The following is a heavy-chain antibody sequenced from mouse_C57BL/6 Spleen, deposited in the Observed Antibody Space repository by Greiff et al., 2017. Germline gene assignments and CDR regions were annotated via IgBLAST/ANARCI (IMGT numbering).Heavy chain of an antibody. V-gene: IGHV1-55*01. J-gene: IGHJ4*01. Sequence: QVQLQQPGAELVKPGASVKMSCKASGYTFPSYWITWVKQRPGQGLEWIGDIYPGSGSTNYNEKFKSKATLTVDTSSSTAYMQLSSLTSEDSAVYYCARRQLRRAMDYWGQGTSVTVSS. CDR2: IYPGSGST. D-gene: IGHD1-1*01. CDR3: ARRQLRRAMDY. CDR1: GYTFPSYW.